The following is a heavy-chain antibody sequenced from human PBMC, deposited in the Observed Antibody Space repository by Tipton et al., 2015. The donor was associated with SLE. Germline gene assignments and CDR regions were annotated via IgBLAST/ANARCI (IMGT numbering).Heavy chain of an antibody. CDR3: ARAIVGATRGAYYFDY. V-gene: IGHV3-23*01. CDR1: GFTFSSHA. J-gene: IGHJ4*02. CDR2: ITGSGGST. D-gene: IGHD1-26*01. Sequence: SLRLSCAASGFTFSSHAMSWVRQAPGKGLEWVSSITGSGGSTYSADSVRGRFTISRDNSKNTLYLQMNSLRAEDTAVYYCARAIVGATRGAYYFDYWGQGTLVTVSS.